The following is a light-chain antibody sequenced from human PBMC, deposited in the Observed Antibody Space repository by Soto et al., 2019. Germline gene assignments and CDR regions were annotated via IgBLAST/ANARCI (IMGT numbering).Light chain of an antibody. CDR3: QSYHSSLSGYV. V-gene: IGLV1-40*01. J-gene: IGLJ1*01. Sequence: QSVLTQPPSVSEAPGQRVTISCTGSSSNIGAGYEAHWYQQVPGTAPKLLIYENNNRPSGVPDRFSGSESGTSASLAITGLQAEDEAEYYCQSYHSSLSGYVFGTGTKVTVL. CDR1: SSNIGAGYE. CDR2: ENN.